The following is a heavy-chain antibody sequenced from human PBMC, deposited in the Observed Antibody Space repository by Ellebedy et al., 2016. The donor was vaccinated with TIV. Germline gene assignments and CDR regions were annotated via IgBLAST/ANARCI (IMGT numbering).Heavy chain of an antibody. CDR2: ISGSGIST. V-gene: IGHV3-23*01. CDR1: GFTFSNYA. D-gene: IGHD5-18*01. CDR3: ATSSDAVQLSLGAEYYYGMGV. Sequence: GESLKISCAASGFTFSNYAMSWVRQAPGKGLEWVSAISGSGISTYYADSVKGRFTISRDNSKNTMDLQMNSLRAEDTAVYYCATSSDAVQLSLGAEYYYGMGVWGQGTTVTVSS. J-gene: IGHJ6*02.